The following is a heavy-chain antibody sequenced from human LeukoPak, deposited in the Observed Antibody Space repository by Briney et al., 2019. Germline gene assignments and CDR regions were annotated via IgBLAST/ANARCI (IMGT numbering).Heavy chain of an antibody. J-gene: IGHJ3*02. D-gene: IGHD2-21*01. Sequence: GGSLRLSCAASGFTFSSYEMNWVRQAPGKGREWVSDISSSGSYIDYADSVKGRFTISRDNAKNSLFLQMNSLRAEDTAVYYCARSLIADGAFDIWGQGTMVTVSS. CDR1: GFTFSSYE. CDR3: ARSLIADGAFDI. CDR2: ISSSGSYI. V-gene: IGHV3-48*03.